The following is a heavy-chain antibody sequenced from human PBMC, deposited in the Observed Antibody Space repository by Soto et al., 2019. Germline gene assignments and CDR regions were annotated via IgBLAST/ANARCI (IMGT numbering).Heavy chain of an antibody. J-gene: IGHJ4*02. V-gene: IGHV4-39*01. CDR2: VYYRGRS. Sequence: SETLSLTCTVSGGSVTNSSYYWGWIRQSPGKGLEWIGSVYYRGRSYSKSSVKSRVTISVDTSKNRFSLSLNSVTASDTAVYFCVSQRTTVPAQAYFDYWGPGALVTVSS. D-gene: IGHD4-17*01. CDR1: GGSVTNSSYY. CDR3: VSQRTTVPAQAYFDY.